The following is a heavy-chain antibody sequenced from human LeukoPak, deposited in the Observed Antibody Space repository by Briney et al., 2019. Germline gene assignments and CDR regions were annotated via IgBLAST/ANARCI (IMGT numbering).Heavy chain of an antibody. CDR1: GGSISSGDYY. Sequence: NPSETLSLTCTVSGGSISSGDYYWSWIRQPPGKGLEWIGYIYYSGSTYYNPSLKSRVTISVDTSKNQFSLKLSSVTAADTAVYYCARERTDDFWSGYPLAAFDIWGQGTMVTVSS. J-gene: IGHJ3*02. CDR2: IYYSGST. V-gene: IGHV4-30-4*01. D-gene: IGHD3-3*01. CDR3: ARERTDDFWSGYPLAAFDI.